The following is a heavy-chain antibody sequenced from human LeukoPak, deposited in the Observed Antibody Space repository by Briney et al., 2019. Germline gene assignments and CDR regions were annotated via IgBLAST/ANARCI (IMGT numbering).Heavy chain of an antibody. Sequence: GGSLRLSCAASGFTFSAYSMNWVRQAPGKGLEWLSYISDSSRTIYYADSVKGRFTISRDNAKNSLYLQMNSLRAEDTAMYYCASALDYDDSRDYWGQGTLVTVSS. CDR1: GFTFSAYS. V-gene: IGHV3-48*04. J-gene: IGHJ4*02. CDR2: ISDSSRTI. CDR3: ASALDYDDSRDY. D-gene: IGHD4-17*01.